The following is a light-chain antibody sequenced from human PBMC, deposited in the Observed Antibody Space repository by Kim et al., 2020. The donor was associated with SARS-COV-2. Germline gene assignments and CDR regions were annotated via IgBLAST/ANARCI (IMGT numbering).Light chain of an antibody. CDR3: QQYNNWRPYT. CDR1: QSVSSN. CDR2: GAS. V-gene: IGKV3-15*01. J-gene: IGKJ2*01. Sequence: VSAGERATLSCRASQSVSSNLAWYQQKPGQAPRLLIYGASTRATGIPARFSGSGSGTEFTLTISSLQSEDFAVYYCQQYNNWRPYTFGQGTKLEIK.